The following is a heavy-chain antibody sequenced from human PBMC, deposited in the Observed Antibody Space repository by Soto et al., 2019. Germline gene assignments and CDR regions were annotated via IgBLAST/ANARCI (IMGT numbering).Heavy chain of an antibody. V-gene: IGHV3-74*01. CDR2: INSDGSST. Sequence: PGGSLRLSCAASGLTFSSYWMHWVRQAPGKGLVWVSRINSDGSSTSYADSVKGRFTISRDNAKNTLYLQMNSLRAEDTAVYYCARVGYDILTGYPDYYYGMDVWGQGTTVTAP. J-gene: IGHJ6*02. D-gene: IGHD3-9*01. CDR1: GLTFSSYW. CDR3: ARVGYDILTGYPDYYYGMDV.